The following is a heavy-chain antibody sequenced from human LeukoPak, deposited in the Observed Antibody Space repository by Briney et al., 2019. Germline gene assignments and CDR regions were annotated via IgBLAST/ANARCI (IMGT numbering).Heavy chain of an antibody. CDR2: ISRGGGTR. CDR1: GLTFNRFD. V-gene: IGHV3-23*01. CDR3: ANASCSISCQFYFGS. Sequence: PGGPLSLPCSASGLTFNRFDMSGPRQATGKALEWVSLISRGGGTRNYADSVKGRFTISRYNSKNTLYLQMNSLRVDDTAVYDCANASCSISCQFYFGSWGQGTLVTVSS. J-gene: IGHJ4*02. D-gene: IGHD2-2*01.